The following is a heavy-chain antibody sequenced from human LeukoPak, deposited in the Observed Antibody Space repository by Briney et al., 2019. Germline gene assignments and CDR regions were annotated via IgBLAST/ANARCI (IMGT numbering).Heavy chain of an antibody. D-gene: IGHD6-6*01. CDR1: GGTFSSYA. V-gene: IGHV1-69*13. CDR3: ARGTFEYSSSVYFDY. CDR2: IIPIFGTA. J-gene: IGHJ4*02. Sequence: SVKVSCKASGGTFSSYAISWVRQAPGQGLEWMGGIIPIFGTANCAQKFQGRVTITADESTSTAYMELSSLRSEDTAVYYCARGTFEYSSSVYFDYWGQGTLVTVSS.